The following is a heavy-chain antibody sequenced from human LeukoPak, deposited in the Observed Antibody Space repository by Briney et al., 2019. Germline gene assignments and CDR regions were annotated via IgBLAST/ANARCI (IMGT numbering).Heavy chain of an antibody. CDR1: GFTFSSYA. V-gene: IGHV3-30-3*01. CDR2: ISYDGSNK. CDR3: AREDMTTVVTPFDY. J-gene: IGHJ4*02. Sequence: PGGSLRLSCAASGFTFSSYAMHWARQAPGKGLEWVAVISYDGSNKYYADSVKGRFTISRDNSKNTLYLQMNSLRAEDTAVYYCAREDMTTVVTPFDYWGQGTLVTVSS. D-gene: IGHD4-23*01.